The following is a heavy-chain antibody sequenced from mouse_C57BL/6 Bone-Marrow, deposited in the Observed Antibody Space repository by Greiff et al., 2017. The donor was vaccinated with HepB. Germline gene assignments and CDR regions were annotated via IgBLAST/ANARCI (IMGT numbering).Heavy chain of an antibody. CDR2: INPSTGGT. Sequence: EVQLVESGPELVKPGASVKISCKASGYSFTGYYMNWVKQSPEKSLEWIGEINPSTGGTTYNQKFKAKATLTVDKSSSTAYMQLKSLTSEDSAVYYCARKAQGYWGQGTTLTVSS. V-gene: IGHV1-42*01. D-gene: IGHD3-2*02. CDR3: ARKAQGY. J-gene: IGHJ2*01. CDR1: GYSFTGYY.